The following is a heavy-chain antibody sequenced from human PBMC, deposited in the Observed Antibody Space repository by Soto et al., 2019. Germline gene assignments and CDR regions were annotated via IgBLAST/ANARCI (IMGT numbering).Heavy chain of an antibody. D-gene: IGHD3-22*01. V-gene: IGHV3-21*01. CDR3: ARELIGDYRYFDL. Sequence: EVQLVESGGGLVKPGGSLRLSCAASGFTFSSYSMNWVRQAPGKGLEWVSSISSSSSYIYYADSVKGRFTISRDNAKNSLYLQMNNLRAEDTAAYYCARELIGDYRYFDLWGRGTLVTVSS. J-gene: IGHJ2*01. CDR2: ISSSSSYI. CDR1: GFTFSSYS.